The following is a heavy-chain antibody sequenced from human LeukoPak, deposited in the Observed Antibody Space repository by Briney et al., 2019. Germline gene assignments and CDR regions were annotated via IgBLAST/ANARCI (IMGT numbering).Heavy chain of an antibody. V-gene: IGHV3-53*01. Sequence: GGSLRLSCTVSGFTVSTNSMSWVRQTPGKGLEWVSFIYSGGSTHYSDSVKGRFTISRDNSKNTLYLQMNSLRAEDTAVYYCARRAGDYSHPYDYWGQGTLVAVSS. J-gene: IGHJ4*02. CDR2: IYSGGST. D-gene: IGHD3-22*01. CDR3: ARRAGDYSHPYDY. CDR1: GFTVSTNS.